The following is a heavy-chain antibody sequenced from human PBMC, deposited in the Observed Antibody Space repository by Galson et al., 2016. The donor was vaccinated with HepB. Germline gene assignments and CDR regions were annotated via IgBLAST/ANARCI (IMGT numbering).Heavy chain of an antibody. CDR2: INNSGDNT. D-gene: IGHD6-19*01. Sequence: SLRLSCAASEFTFTSYAMSWVRQAPGKGLEWVSSINNSGDNTHYADSVKGRFTVSRDNSKRTFYLHMHSLRVEDTAIYHCAKDLDSSGWYEGVYWGQGTLVTVSS. CDR3: AKDLDSSGWYEGVY. V-gene: IGHV3-23*01. CDR1: EFTFTSYA. J-gene: IGHJ4*02.